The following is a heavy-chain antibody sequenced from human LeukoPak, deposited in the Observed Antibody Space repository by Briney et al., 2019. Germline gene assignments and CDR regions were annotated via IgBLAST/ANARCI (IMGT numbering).Heavy chain of an antibody. J-gene: IGHJ5*02. D-gene: IGHD1-26*01. Sequence: SETLSLTCTVSGGSISSSSYYWGWIRQPPGKGLEWIGSIYYSGSTYYNPSLKSRVTISVDTSKNQFSLKLSSVTAADTAVYYCAREGGSYGQNWFDPWGQGTLVTVSS. CDR3: AREGGSYGQNWFDP. CDR1: GGSISSSSYY. V-gene: IGHV4-39*02. CDR2: IYYSGST.